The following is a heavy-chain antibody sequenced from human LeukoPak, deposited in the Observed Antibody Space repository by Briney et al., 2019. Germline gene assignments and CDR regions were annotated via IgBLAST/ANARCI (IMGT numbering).Heavy chain of an antibody. Sequence: GGSLRLSCAASGFTFSSYSMNWVRQAPGKGLEWVSYISSSSSTIYYADSVKGRFTISRDNAKNSLYLQMNSLRDEDTAVYYCARDRPRHYYYYCGMDVWGQGTTVTVSS. J-gene: IGHJ6*02. V-gene: IGHV3-48*02. CDR2: ISSSSSTI. CDR3: ARDRPRHYYYYCGMDV. CDR1: GFTFSSYS.